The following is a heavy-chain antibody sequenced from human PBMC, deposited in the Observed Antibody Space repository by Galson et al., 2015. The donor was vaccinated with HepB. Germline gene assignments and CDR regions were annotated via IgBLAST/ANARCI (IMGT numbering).Heavy chain of an antibody. D-gene: IGHD6-25*01. V-gene: IGHV3-33*08. CDR3: AREGDSSGHCGVFDI. CDR1: GFTFSNYW. CDR2: IRPDGGWQ. Sequence: SLRLSCAASGFTFSNYWMNWVRQPPGKGLEWVAVIRPDGGWQHYADSVKGRFTISRDNVKNTLYLEMNSLRVEDTAVYFCAREGDSSGHCGVFDIWGQGTKVTVSS. J-gene: IGHJ3*02.